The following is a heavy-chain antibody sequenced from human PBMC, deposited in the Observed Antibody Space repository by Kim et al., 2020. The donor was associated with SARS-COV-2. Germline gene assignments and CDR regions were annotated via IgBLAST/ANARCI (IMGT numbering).Heavy chain of an antibody. CDR1: GGTFSSYA. Sequence: SVKVSCKASGGTFSSYAISWVRQAPGQGLEWMGGIIPIFGTANYAQKFQGRVTITADESTSTAYMELSSLRSEDTAVYYCAREPVVVTARGYYYYGMDVWGQGTTVTVSS. V-gene: IGHV1-69*13. CDR2: IIPIFGTA. D-gene: IGHD2-21*02. CDR3: AREPVVVTARGYYYYGMDV. J-gene: IGHJ6*02.